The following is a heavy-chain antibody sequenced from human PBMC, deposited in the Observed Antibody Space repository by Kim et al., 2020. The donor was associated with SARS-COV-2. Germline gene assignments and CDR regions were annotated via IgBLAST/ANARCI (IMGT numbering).Heavy chain of an antibody. CDR2: LSGSGGST. J-gene: IGHJ4*02. D-gene: IGHD6-13*01. Sequence: GGSLRLSCAASGFTFSSYAMSWVRQAPGKGLEWVSALSGSGGSTYYADSVKGRFTISRDNSKNTLYLQMNSLRAEDTAVYYCAKATYSSSWSHFDYWGQGTLVTVSS. CDR3: AKATYSSSWSHFDY. CDR1: GFTFSSYA. V-gene: IGHV3-23*01.